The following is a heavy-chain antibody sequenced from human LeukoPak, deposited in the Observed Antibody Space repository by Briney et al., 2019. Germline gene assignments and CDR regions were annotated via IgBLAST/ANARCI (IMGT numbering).Heavy chain of an antibody. J-gene: IGHJ4*02. CDR3: ASLRPPIVGSTLLDY. CDR2: IYSTGSA. D-gene: IGHD1-26*01. Sequence: SETLSLTCSVSGDSISSSTYYWGWIRQPPGRGLEWIGSIYSTGSAYYNPSLKSRVTISVDTSKNQLSLKLRSVTAADTSVYYCASLRPPIVGSTLLDYWGQGTLVTVSS. V-gene: IGHV4-39*01. CDR1: GDSISSSTYY.